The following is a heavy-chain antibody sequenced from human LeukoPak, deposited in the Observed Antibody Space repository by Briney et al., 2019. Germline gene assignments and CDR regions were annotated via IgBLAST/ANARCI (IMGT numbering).Heavy chain of an antibody. Sequence: ASVKVSCKASGYTFTSYDINWVRQATGQGLEWTGWTNPNSGNTGYAQKFQGRVTMTRNTSISTAYMELSSLRSEDTAVYYCARAHDCSGGSCFPLAYWGQGTLVTVSS. J-gene: IGHJ4*02. D-gene: IGHD2-15*01. CDR1: GYTFTSYD. V-gene: IGHV1-8*01. CDR3: ARAHDCSGGSCFPLAY. CDR2: TNPNSGNT.